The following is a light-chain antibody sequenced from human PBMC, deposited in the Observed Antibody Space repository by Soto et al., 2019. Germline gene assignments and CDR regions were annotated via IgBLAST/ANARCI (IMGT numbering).Light chain of an antibody. CDR1: QAVPNN. CDR3: QKLDSYPLT. J-gene: IGKJ5*01. V-gene: IGKV1-9*01. Sequence: DIHLTQSPSFLSASVGDRVTITCRPSQAVPNNMAWYQQKPGKPPKLLIYEESTLHSGVPSRFSGRKSGTQFTLTIDSLQPEDFASYYCQKLDSYPLTFGQGTRLEIK. CDR2: EES.